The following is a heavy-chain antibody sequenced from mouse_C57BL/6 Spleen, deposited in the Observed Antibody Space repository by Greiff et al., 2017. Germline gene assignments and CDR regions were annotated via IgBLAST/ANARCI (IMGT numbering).Heavy chain of an antibody. J-gene: IGHJ2*01. CDR1: GYTFTDYE. V-gene: IGHV1-15*01. CDR2: IDPETGGT. CDR3: TRSGYVDYFDD. Sequence: QVQLQQSGAELVRPGASVTLSCKASGYTFTDYEMHWVKQTPVHGLEWIGAIDPETGGTAYNQKFKGKAILTADKSSRTAYMELRSLTSEDSAVYYCTRSGYVDYFDDWGQGTTLTVSS. D-gene: IGHD3-2*02.